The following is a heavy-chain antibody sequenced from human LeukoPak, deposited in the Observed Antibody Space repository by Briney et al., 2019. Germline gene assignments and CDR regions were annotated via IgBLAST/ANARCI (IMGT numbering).Heavy chain of an antibody. CDR3: ARGIVMVTPDVY. D-gene: IGHD4-23*01. V-gene: IGHV3-74*01. CDR2: INTDGSST. J-gene: IGHJ1*01. CDR1: GFTFSSYW. Sequence: GGSLRLSCAASGFTFSSYWMDWVRQAPGKGLVWVSRINTDGSSTSYADSVKGRFTISRDNAKNTLYLQMNSLRAEDTAVYYCARGIVMVTPDVYWGQRTLVTVSS.